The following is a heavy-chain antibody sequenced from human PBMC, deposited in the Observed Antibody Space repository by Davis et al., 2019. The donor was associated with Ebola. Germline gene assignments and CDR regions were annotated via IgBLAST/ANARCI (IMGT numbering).Heavy chain of an antibody. CDR2: IRSKANSYAT. V-gene: IGHV3-73*01. CDR3: TSTIAPSLDY. J-gene: IGHJ4*02. Sequence: GGSLRLSCAASGFTFSGSAMHWVRQASGKGLEWVGRIRSKANSYATAYAASVKGRFTISRDDSKNTAYLQMNSLKTEDTAVYYCTSTIAPSLDYWGQGTLVTVSS. CDR1: GFTFSGSA. D-gene: IGHD3-10*01.